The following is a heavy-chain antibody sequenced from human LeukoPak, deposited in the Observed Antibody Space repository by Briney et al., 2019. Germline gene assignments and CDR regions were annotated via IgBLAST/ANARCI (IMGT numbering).Heavy chain of an antibody. CDR1: GGSISIYY. CDR2: IYYSGST. D-gene: IGHD6-13*01. Sequence: SDTLSLTCTVPGGSISIYYWCWLRQPPGEGVEGIGYIYYSGSTNYNPSLKSRVTISVDTSKNQFSLKLSSLTAPDTAVYYCARGAPAGSTWGHGTLVTVSS. J-gene: IGHJ4*03. CDR3: ARGAPAGST. V-gene: IGHV4-59*07.